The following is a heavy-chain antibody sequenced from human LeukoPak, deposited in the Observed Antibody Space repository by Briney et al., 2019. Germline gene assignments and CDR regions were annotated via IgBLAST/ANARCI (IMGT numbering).Heavy chain of an antibody. CDR2: IYYSGST. D-gene: IGHD3-10*02. J-gene: IGHJ4*02. Sequence: SETLSLTCAVSGGSISSYYWNWIRQPPGKGLEWIGYIYYSGSTNYNPSLKSRVTISIDTSKNQLSLQLRSVTAADTAVYYCATDVRGLVPYYLDFWGQGTLVTVSS. V-gene: IGHV4-59*01. CDR1: GGSISSYY. CDR3: ATDVRGLVPYYLDF.